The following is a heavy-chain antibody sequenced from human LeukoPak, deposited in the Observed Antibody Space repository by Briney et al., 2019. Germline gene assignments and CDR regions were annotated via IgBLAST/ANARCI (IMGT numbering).Heavy chain of an antibody. CDR2: ISSGVGST. D-gene: IGHD2-8*01. Sequence: GGSLRLSCAASGFPLSSNAMSWVRQAPGKGLVWVSAISSGVGSTYYADSVKGRFTISRDNSKNTLYLQMNSLRAEDTAVYYCAKGKNGFDYWGQGTLVTVS. V-gene: IGHV3-23*01. CDR3: AKGKNGFDY. J-gene: IGHJ4*02. CDR1: GFPLSSNA.